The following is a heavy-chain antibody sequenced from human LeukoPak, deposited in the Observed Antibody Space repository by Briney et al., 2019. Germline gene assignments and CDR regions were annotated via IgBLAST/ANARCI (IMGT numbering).Heavy chain of an antibody. CDR2: IYYSGTN. Sequence: SETLSLTCTVSGGSISSTSYYWGWIRQPPGKGLELIGTIYYSGTNYYNPSLKSRVTISVDTSKNQFSLRLSSVTAADTAVYYCARASYSYDISGWVPFDYWGQGTLVTVSS. D-gene: IGHD3-22*01. J-gene: IGHJ4*02. CDR1: GGSISSTSYY. V-gene: IGHV4-39*01. CDR3: ARASYSYDISGWVPFDY.